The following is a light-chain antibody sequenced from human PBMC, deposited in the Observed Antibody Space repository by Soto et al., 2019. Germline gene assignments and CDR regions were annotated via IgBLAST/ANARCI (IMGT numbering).Light chain of an antibody. CDR3: QRYGGPLLWT. Sequence: EIVLTQSPGTLSLSPGERATLSCRASQSVGISYLAWYQQRPGQAPRLLIYGASSRATGIPDRFSGTGSGKDFTLTISRLEREDFAVFYCQRYGGPLLWTFAQGTKV. CDR2: GAS. CDR1: QSVGISY. V-gene: IGKV3-20*01. J-gene: IGKJ1*01.